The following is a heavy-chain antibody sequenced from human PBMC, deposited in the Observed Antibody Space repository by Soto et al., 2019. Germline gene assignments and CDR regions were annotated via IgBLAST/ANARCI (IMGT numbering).Heavy chain of an antibody. CDR3: ARRNFDILTGYYRTIDT. D-gene: IGHD3-9*01. V-gene: IGHV4-34*01. CDR2: INHSGST. J-gene: IGHJ3*02. Sequence: TLSLTCAVYGGSFSGYYWSWIRQPPGKGLEWIGEINHSGSTNYNPSLKSRVTISVDTSKNQFSLKLSSVTAADTAVYYCARRNFDILTGYYRTIDTWGQETMVTVSS. CDR1: GGSFSGYY.